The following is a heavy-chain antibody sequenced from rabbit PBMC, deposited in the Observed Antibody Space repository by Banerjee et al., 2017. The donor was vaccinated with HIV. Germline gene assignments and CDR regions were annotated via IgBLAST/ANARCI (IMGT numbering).Heavy chain of an antibody. J-gene: IGHJ4*01. CDR2: IITSSGST. CDR3: ARDLAGVIGWNFNL. D-gene: IGHD4-1*01. Sequence: QSLGESGGGLVKPGASLTLTCTASGFDLSSYHYMCWVRQAPGKGLESVACIITSSGSTWYASWVNGRFTISRENTQNTLYLQLNSLTAADTATYFCARDLAGVIGWNFNLWGQGTLVTVS. CDR1: GFDLSSYHY. V-gene: IGHV1S43*01.